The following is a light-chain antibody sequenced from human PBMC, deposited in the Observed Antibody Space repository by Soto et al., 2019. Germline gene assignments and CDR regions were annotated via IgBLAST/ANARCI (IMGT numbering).Light chain of an antibody. Sequence: QSALTQPRSVSGSPGQSVTISCTGTSSDVGGYNYVSWYQQHPGKAPKLMIYDASKRPSGVPDRFSGSKSANTASLTISGLQAEDEADYYCCSYAGSYGVFGGGTKLTVL. CDR2: DAS. J-gene: IGLJ3*02. V-gene: IGLV2-11*01. CDR1: SSDVGGYNY. CDR3: CSYAGSYGV.